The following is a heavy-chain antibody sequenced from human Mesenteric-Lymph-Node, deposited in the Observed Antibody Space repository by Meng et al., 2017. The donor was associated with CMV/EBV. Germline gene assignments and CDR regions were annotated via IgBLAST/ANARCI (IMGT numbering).Heavy chain of an antibody. V-gene: IGHV3-21*01. D-gene: IGHD3-3*01. J-gene: IGHJ6*02. CDR2: ISSSSSDI. Sequence: GGSLRLSCAASGFTFSSYSMNWVRQAPGKGLEWVSSISSSSSDIYYADSLKGRFTISRDNAKNSLYLQMNSLRAEDTAVYYCARETAMYYDIWSGGFHGMDVWGQGTTVTVSS. CDR3: ARETAMYYDIWSGGFHGMDV. CDR1: GFTFSSYS.